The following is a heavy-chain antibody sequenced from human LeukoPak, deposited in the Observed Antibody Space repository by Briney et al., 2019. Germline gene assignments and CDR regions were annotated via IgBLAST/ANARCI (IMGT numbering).Heavy chain of an antibody. Sequence: GGALRLSCVASGLIFRSHTFHWLGQAPGKGLEGVAVISFDGRNNDYADSVKGRFTISRDNSKNTLHLQMSSLRLEDTAVYYCARDLGPWGMNPGVVIGGLDVWGQGTTVTVSS. V-gene: IGHV3-30*04. CDR1: GLIFRSHT. CDR2: ISFDGRNN. J-gene: IGHJ6*02. D-gene: IGHD3-3*01. CDR3: ARDLGPWGMNPGVVIGGLDV.